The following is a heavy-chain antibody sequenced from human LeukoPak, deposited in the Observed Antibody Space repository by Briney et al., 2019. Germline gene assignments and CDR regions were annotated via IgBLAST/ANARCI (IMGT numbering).Heavy chain of an antibody. V-gene: IGHV3-30-3*01. J-gene: IGHJ6*03. CDR2: ISYDGSNK. CDR3: ARDERSLPIVVVPAAVPYLYYYYYYMDV. CDR1: GFTFSSYA. Sequence: GGSLRLSCAASGFTFSSYAMHWVRQAPGKGLEWVAVISYDGSNKYYADSVKGRFTISRDNSKNTLYLQMNSLRAEDTAVYYCARDERSLPIVVVPAAVPYLYYYYYYMDVWGKGTTVTVSS. D-gene: IGHD2-2*01.